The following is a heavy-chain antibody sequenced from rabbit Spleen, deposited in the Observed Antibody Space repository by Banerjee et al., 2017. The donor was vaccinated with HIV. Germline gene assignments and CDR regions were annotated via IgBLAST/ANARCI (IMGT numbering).Heavy chain of an antibody. V-gene: IGHV1S40*01. Sequence: QSLEESGGDLVKPGASLTLTCTASGFSFSSNVYMCWVRQAPGKGLEWIACIAGSGSGFTYSATWATGRFTCSKTSSTTVTLQMTSLTVADTATYFCARDTGSSFSSYGMDLWGQGTFVTVS. J-gene: IGHJ6*01. CDR2: IAGSGSGFT. CDR3: ARDTGSSFSSYGMDL. D-gene: IGHD8-1*01. CDR1: GFSFSSNVY.